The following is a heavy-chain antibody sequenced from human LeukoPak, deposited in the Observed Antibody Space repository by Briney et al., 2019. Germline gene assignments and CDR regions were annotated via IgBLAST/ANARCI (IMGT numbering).Heavy chain of an antibody. V-gene: IGHV1-46*01. CDR3: ARDQGGFDY. Sequence: ASVNVSCKSSGYSFTINYIHWVRPPPGQGLEWMGMIYPRDGSTSYAQKFQGRVTVTRDTSTSTGHMELSSLRSEDTAVYYCARDQGGFDYWGQGTLVTVSS. CDR1: GYSFTINY. CDR2: IYPRDGST. J-gene: IGHJ4*02.